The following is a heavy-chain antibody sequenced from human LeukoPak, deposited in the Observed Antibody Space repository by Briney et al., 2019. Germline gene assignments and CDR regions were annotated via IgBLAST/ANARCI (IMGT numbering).Heavy chain of an antibody. Sequence: ASVKVSCTASGYTFTVYYMHWVRQAPGQGLEWMGWINPNSGGTNYAQKFQGRVTMTRDTSISTAYMELSRLRSDDTAVYYCARGGDYRLGYFDLWGRGTLVTVSS. V-gene: IGHV1-2*02. CDR3: ARGGDYRLGYFDL. CDR2: INPNSGGT. CDR1: GYTFTVYY. D-gene: IGHD4-17*01. J-gene: IGHJ2*01.